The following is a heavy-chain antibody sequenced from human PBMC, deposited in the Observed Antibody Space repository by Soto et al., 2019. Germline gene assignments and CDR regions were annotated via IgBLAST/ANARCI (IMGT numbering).Heavy chain of an antibody. V-gene: IGHV1-69*01. Sequence: QVLLVQSSAEVKKPGSSVKVSCKASGGTFTSTAFSWVRQAPGQGLEWMGGIIPVLGTPNYAQKFQARLTVTADASTTTVHMELSSLRSDDTAVYYCASSAGLDHLMNYYGLNVWGQGTTGTV. J-gene: IGHJ6*02. CDR3: ASSAGLDHLMNYYGLNV. CDR1: GGTFTSTA. CDR2: IIPVLGTP. D-gene: IGHD6-13*01.